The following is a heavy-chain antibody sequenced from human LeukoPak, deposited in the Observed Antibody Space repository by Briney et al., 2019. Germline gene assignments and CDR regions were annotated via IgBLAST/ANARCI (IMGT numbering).Heavy chain of an antibody. V-gene: IGHV3-30-3*01. CDR3: ADEQGY. J-gene: IGHJ4*02. Sequence: GGSLRLSCAASGFTFSSYAMHWVRQAPGKGLEWVAVISYDGSNKYYADSVKGRFTISRDNSKNTLYLQMNSLRAEDTAVYYCADEQGYWGQGTLVTVSS. CDR2: ISYDGSNK. D-gene: IGHD1/OR15-1a*01. CDR1: GFTFSSYA.